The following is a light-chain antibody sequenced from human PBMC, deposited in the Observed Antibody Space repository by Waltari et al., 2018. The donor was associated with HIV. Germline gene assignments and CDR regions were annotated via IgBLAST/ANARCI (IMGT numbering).Light chain of an antibody. J-gene: IGLJ1*01. V-gene: IGLV3-19*01. CDR2: GKN. CDR3: KTRDRSGNLYV. CDR1: NLRTNY. Sequence: SSEVTQDPAVSVALGQTVKITCHGENLRTNYASWYQPKPGPAPVLVSYGKNKRPAEIPDRFSSSASRNTASLTITGAQAEDEADYYCKTRDRSGNLYVFGTGTTVTVL.